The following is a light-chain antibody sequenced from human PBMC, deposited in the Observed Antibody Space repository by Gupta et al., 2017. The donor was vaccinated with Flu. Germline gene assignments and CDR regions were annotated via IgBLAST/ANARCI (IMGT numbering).Light chain of an antibody. J-gene: IGLJ3*02. CDR1: SSDVGGYHF. V-gene: IGLV2-14*01. CDR3: SSYTSSNNLV. Sequence: SITISCTGTSSDVGGYHFVSWYQHHPGKAPKLMIFEVSNRPSGVSNRFSGSKSGNTASLTISGLQDEDEADYYCSSYTSSNNLVFGGGTELTVL. CDR2: EVS.